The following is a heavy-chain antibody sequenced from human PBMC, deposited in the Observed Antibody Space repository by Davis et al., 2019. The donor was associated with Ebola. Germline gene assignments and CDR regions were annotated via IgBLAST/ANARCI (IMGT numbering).Heavy chain of an antibody. J-gene: IGHJ6*04. V-gene: IGHV3-74*01. CDR2: INSDGPTT. CDR1: GSSFNYYY. CDR3: SSNVGPATGYYYTDGFDV. Sequence: HTGGSLRLSCEASGSSFNYYYIHCVRQAPGEGLVWVAHINSDGPTTRYADAVNGRLTISRDNTKHTLYLQMNSLRVEDTAVYYWSSNVGPATGYYYTDGFDVWGRGTTVTVSS. D-gene: IGHD2-8*01.